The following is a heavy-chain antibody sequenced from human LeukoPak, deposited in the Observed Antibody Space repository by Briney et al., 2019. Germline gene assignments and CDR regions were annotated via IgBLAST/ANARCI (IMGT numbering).Heavy chain of an antibody. V-gene: IGHV4-39*01. CDR2: IYYGGST. CDR3: ARHSSGWYSFEY. J-gene: IGHJ4*02. D-gene: IGHD6-19*01. CDR1: GASISSSNYY. Sequence: KPSETLALTCTVSGASISSSNYYWGWIRQPPGKGLEWIGSIYYGGSTYYNPSLKSRVSMSVDTSKNQLSLNLRSVIAVDRAVYYCARHSSGWYSFEYWGQGTLVTVFS.